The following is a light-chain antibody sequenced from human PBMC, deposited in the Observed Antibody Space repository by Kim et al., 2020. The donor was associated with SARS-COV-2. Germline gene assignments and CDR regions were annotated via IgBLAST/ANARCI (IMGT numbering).Light chain of an antibody. J-gene: IGKJ4*01. CDR3: QQYNNWPQLT. V-gene: IGKV3-15*01. CDR2: GAY. CDR1: QSISTN. Sequence: PGERATRSCKSSQSISTNLVWYQHKPGQPPRLLIYGAYTRATGIPARFSGSGSGTEFTLTISSLQSEDFAVYYCQQYNNWPQLTFGGGTKVDIK.